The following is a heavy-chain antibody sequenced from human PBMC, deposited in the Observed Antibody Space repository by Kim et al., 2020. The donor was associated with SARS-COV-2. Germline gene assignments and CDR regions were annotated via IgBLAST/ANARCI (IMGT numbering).Heavy chain of an antibody. J-gene: IGHJ4*02. D-gene: IGHD3-3*01. V-gene: IGHV3-23*01. CDR3: AKRPDYGFWSGSHHFDL. CDR2: ISGSGDYT. Sequence: GGSLRLSCAASGFTFGGYAMTWVRQAPGKGLEWVAAISGSGDYTLYANSVKGRFTISRDNYENTVYLQMNSLGAEDTAVYYCAKRPDYGFWSGSHHFDLWGQGTRVTVSS. CDR1: GFTFGGYA.